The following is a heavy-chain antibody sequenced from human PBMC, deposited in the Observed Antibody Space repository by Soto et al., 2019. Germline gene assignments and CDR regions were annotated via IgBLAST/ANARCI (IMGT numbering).Heavy chain of an antibody. CDR2: IIPIFGTA. J-gene: IGHJ6*02. D-gene: IGHD1-26*01. V-gene: IGHV1-69*06. CDR3: ARERAKGDYYYGMDV. Sequence: SVKVSCKASGCTFSSYAISWVRQAPGQGLEWMGGIIPIFGTANYAQKFQGRVTITADKSTSTAYMELSSLRSEDTAVYYCARERAKGDYYYGMDVWGQGTTVTVSS. CDR1: GCTFSSYA.